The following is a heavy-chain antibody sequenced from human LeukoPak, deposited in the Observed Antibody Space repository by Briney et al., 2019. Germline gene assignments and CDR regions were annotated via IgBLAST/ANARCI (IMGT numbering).Heavy chain of an antibody. Sequence: ASVKVSCKASGYTFTGYYMHWVRLAPGQGLEWMGWINPNSGGTNYAQKFQGRVTMTRDTSISTAYMELSRLRSDDTAVYYCARTRIGLWFGELFCFDYWGQGTLATVSS. CDR2: INPNSGGT. CDR3: ARTRIGLWFGELFCFDY. CDR1: GYTFTGYY. V-gene: IGHV1-2*02. D-gene: IGHD3-10*01. J-gene: IGHJ4*02.